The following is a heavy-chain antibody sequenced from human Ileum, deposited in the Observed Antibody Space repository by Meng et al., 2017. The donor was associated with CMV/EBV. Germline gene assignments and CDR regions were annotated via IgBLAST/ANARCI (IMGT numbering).Heavy chain of an antibody. CDR1: GGSFSNYY. V-gene: IGHV4-34*01. D-gene: IGHD5-24*01. CDR3: SRGADAYKSGRS. J-gene: IGHJ5*02. CDR2: IHPSGST. Sequence: HGGTGLLKPSGTLALTCGVYGGSFSNYYWSWIRQSPGKGLEWIGEIHPSGSTYYNPSLNSRVTMSVDTSKNQFSLNLRSVTAADTAVYYCSRGADAYKSGRSWGQGTLVTVSS.